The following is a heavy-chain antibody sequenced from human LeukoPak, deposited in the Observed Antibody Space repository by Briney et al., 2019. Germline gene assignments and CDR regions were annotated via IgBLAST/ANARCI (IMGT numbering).Heavy chain of an antibody. CDR2: ISDDGSNK. V-gene: IGHV3-30-3*01. CDR3: ARDRTGNYDAFDV. J-gene: IGHJ3*01. CDR1: GFAFSTYT. Sequence: GGSLRLSCAASGFAFSTYTIHWVRQTPGKGLEWVAVISDDGSNKYFAESVKGRFTISRDNSKNTLHLQMNSLGAEDTALYYCARDRTGNYDAFDVWGQGTTVTVSS. D-gene: IGHD1-7*01.